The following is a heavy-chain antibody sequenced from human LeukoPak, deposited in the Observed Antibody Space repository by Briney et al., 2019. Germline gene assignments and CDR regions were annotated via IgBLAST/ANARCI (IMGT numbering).Heavy chain of an antibody. CDR1: GGSISSYY. V-gene: IGHV4-59*01. CDR3: ARGGLRYYYMDV. Sequence: SETLSLTCTVSGGSISSYYWSWIRQPPGKGLEWLGYIYYSGTTYYNPSLNSRVSMSVDTSKNQFSLKLSSVTAADTAVYYCARGGLRYYYMDVWGKGTTVTISS. CDR2: IYYSGTT. J-gene: IGHJ6*03. D-gene: IGHD3-10*01.